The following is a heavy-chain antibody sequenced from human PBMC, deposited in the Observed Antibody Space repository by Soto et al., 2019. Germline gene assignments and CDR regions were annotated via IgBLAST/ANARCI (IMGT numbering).Heavy chain of an antibody. J-gene: IGHJ4*02. V-gene: IGHV3-53*01. Sequence: PGGSLRLSCAASGFTVSSNYMSWVRQAPGKGLEWVSVIYSGGSTYYADSVTGRFTISRDNSKNTLYLQMNSLRAEDTAVYYCARSSSSGCCSQIDYWGQGTLVTVSS. CDR1: GFTVSSNY. CDR2: IYSGGST. CDR3: ARSSSSGCCSQIDY. D-gene: IGHD6-19*01.